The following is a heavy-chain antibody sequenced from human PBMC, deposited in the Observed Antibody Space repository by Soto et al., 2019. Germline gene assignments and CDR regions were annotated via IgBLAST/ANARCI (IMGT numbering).Heavy chain of an antibody. Sequence: QVQLVQSGAEVKKPGTSVRVSCKASGDTFIGYSISWVRQAPGQGLEWMGWVIPTQRTIKYAQRFQGRVTMSVDQFASTTYMELSSLRPEDTALYYCVIDRLIVAVSVGRMDVWGQGTTVTVSS. CDR3: VIDRLIVAVSVGRMDV. CDR1: GDTFIGYS. CDR2: VIPTQRTI. D-gene: IGHD6-19*01. V-gene: IGHV1-69*01. J-gene: IGHJ6*02.